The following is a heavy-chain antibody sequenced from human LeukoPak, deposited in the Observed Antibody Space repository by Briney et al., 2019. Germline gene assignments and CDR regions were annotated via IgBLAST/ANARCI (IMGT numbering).Heavy chain of an antibody. CDR1: GFTFSDYW. CDR2: INHDGRET. J-gene: IGHJ4*02. V-gene: IGHV3-7*03. D-gene: IGHD2-15*01. Sequence: GGSLRLSCEASGFTFSDYWVSWVRQAPGKGLEWVANINHDGRETYYVDSVKGRFTISRDNAKNSLFLQMNSLRVEDTAVYYCAKGTLRSCSGSICYPFDYWGQGTLVTVSS. CDR3: AKGTLRSCSGSICYPFDY.